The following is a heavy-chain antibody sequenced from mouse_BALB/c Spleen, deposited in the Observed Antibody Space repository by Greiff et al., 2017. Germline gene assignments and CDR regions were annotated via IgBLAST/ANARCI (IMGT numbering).Heavy chain of an antibody. D-gene: IGHD2-2*01. CDR1: GFTFSSYG. J-gene: IGHJ2*01. CDR2: ISSGGSYT. CDR3: ARHRGGYDPDY. Sequence: EVQLVESGGDLVKPGGSLKLSCAASGFTFSSYGMSWVRQTPDKRLEWVATISSGGSYTYYPDSVKGRFTISRDNAKNTLYLQMSSLKSEDTAMYYCARHRGGYDPDYWGQGTTLTVSS. V-gene: IGHV5-6*01.